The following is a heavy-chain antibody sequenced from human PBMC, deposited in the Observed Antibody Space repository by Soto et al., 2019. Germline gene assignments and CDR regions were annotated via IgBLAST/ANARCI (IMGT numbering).Heavy chain of an antibody. CDR2: IYWDDDK. Sequence: QITLNESGPTQVKPRQTLTLTCTFSGFSLTTSGVGVGWIRQSPGKAPEWLALIYWDDDKRYSPSLKSRLTITKDISNNQFVLTMADLDPADTATYYCAHRVLRTVFGLVTTTAIYFDFWGQGTPVAVSS. CDR1: GFSLTTSGVG. CDR3: AHRVLRTVFGLVTTTAIYFDF. V-gene: IGHV2-5*02. D-gene: IGHD3-3*01. J-gene: IGHJ4*02.